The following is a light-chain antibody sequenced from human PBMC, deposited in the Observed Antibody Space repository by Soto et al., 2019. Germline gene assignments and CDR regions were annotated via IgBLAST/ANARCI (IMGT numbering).Light chain of an antibody. Sequence: EIVMTQSPATLSVSPGERATLSCRASQSVSRNLLAWYQQKPGQAPRLLIHGVSTRATGIPARFSGSGSGTEFTLTISGLQSEDFAIYYCQQYVQWPLITFGQGTRLEIK. J-gene: IGKJ5*01. CDR1: QSVSRN. V-gene: IGKV3-15*01. CDR2: GVS. CDR3: QQYVQWPLIT.